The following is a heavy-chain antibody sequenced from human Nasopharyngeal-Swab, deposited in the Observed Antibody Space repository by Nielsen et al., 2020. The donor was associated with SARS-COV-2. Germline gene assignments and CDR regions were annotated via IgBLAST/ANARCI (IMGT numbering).Heavy chain of an antibody. CDR1: GFTFSSYS. CDR3: ARDGVTIFGVVGYYYYMDV. CDR2: ISSSSSYI. D-gene: IGHD3-3*01. Sequence: GESLKISCAASGFTFSSYSMNWVRQAPGQGLEWVSSISSSSSYIYYADSVKGRFTISRDNAKNSLYLQMNSLRAEDTAVYYCARDGVTIFGVVGYYYYMDVWGKGTTVTVSS. V-gene: IGHV3-21*01. J-gene: IGHJ6*03.